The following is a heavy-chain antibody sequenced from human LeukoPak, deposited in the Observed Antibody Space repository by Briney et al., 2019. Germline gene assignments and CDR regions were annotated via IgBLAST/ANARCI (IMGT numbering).Heavy chain of an antibody. CDR1: GGSISSGSYY. V-gene: IGHV4-61*02. D-gene: IGHD3-22*01. CDR3: ARAGLMYYYDSSGYYYQGWFDP. Sequence: PSETLSLTCTVSGGSISSGSYYWSWIRQPAGKGLAWIGRIYTSGSTNYNPSLKSRVTISVDTSKNQFSLKLSSVTAADTAVYYCARAGLMYYYDSSGYYYQGWFDPWGQGTLVTVSS. CDR2: IYTSGST. J-gene: IGHJ5*02.